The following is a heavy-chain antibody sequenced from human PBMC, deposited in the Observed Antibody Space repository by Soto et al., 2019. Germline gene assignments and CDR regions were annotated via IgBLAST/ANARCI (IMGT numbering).Heavy chain of an antibody. CDR3: ARSKTHDISIYYYYGMDV. CDR1: GGSISSSSYY. V-gene: IGHV4-39*01. D-gene: IGHD3-9*01. J-gene: IGHJ6*02. CDR2: IYYSGST. Sequence: SETLSLTCTVSGGSISSSSYYWGWIRQPPGKGLEWIGSIYYSGSTYYNPSLKSRVTISVDTSKNQFSLKLSSVTAADTAVYYCARSKTHDISIYYYYGMDVWGQGTTVTVSS.